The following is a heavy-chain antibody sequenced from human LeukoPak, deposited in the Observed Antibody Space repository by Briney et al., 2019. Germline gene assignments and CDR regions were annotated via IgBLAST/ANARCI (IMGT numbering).Heavy chain of an antibody. D-gene: IGHD3-10*01. CDR3: ARITSTYFDY. Sequence: GGSLRLSCAASGIRVNSNYMSWVRQAPGKGLEWVSVIYSGGSTSYADSVKGRFTISRDNSKNTMYLQMNSLRAEDTAVYYCARITSTYFDYWGQGTPVTVSS. V-gene: IGHV3-53*01. CDR2: IYSGGST. J-gene: IGHJ4*02. CDR1: GIRVNSNY.